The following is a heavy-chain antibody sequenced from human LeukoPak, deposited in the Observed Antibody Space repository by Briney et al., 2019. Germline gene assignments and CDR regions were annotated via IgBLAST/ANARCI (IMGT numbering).Heavy chain of an antibody. D-gene: IGHD5-18*01. CDR3: ASGIQLWPYYFDY. CDR2: ISAYNGNT. CDR1: GYTFTSYG. Sequence: ASVNVSCKASGYTFTSYGISWVRQAPGQGLEWMGRISAYNGNTNYAQKFQGRVTMTTDTSTSTAYMELRSLRSDDTAVYYCASGIQLWPYYFDYWGQGTLVTVSS. V-gene: IGHV1-18*01. J-gene: IGHJ4*02.